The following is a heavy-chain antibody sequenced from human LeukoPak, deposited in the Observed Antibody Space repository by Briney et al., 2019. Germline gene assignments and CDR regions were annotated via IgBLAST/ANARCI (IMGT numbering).Heavy chain of an antibody. CDR1: GITLSNYG. Sequence: PGGSLRLSCAVSGITLSNYGMSWVRQGPGKGLEWVAGISDRGSTKYADSVKGRFTISRDNSENTLYLQMNSLRAEDTAIYYCASWRLVEHWGQGTLVTVSS. CDR2: ISDRGST. J-gene: IGHJ4*02. CDR3: ASWRLVEH. D-gene: IGHD2-15*01. V-gene: IGHV3-23*01.